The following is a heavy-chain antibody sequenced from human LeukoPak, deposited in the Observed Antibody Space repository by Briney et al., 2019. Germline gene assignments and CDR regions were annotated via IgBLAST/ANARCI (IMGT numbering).Heavy chain of an antibody. D-gene: IGHD1-14*01. Sequence: GGSLRLSCAASGVTLSSYAMSWVRQAPGKGLEWVSAISGSGGSTYYADSVRGRFTISRDNSKNTLYLQMNSLRAEDTAVYYCAKAERGFDYWGQGTLVTVSS. CDR3: AKAERGFDY. V-gene: IGHV3-23*01. CDR2: ISGSGGST. J-gene: IGHJ4*02. CDR1: GVTLSSYA.